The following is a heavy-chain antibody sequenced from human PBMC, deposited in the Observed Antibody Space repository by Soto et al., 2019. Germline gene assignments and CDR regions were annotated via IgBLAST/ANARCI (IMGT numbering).Heavy chain of an antibody. CDR1: GGSVSSGSCY. D-gene: IGHD3-3*01. CDR3: ARERILEHYNWLDP. Sequence: SETLSLTCTVSGGSVSSGSCYWSWIRQPPGKGLEWIGYIYYSGSTNYNPSLKSRVTISVDTSKNQFSLKLSSVTAADTAVYYCARERILEHYNWLDPWGQXTL. V-gene: IGHV4-61*01. CDR2: IYYSGST. J-gene: IGHJ5*02.